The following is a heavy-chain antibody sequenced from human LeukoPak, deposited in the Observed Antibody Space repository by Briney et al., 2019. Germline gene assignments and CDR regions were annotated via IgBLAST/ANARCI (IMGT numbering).Heavy chain of an antibody. CDR1: GGSISSGGYY. CDR2: IYYSGST. CDR3: AGGRKDDYGDYVLDY. J-gene: IGHJ4*02. Sequence: SETLSLTCTVSGGSISSGGYYWSWIRQHPGKGLEWIGYIYYSGSTYYNPSLKSRVTISVDTSKNQFSLKLSSVTAADTAAYYCAGGRKDDYGDYVLDYWGQGTLVTVSS. D-gene: IGHD4-17*01. V-gene: IGHV4-31*03.